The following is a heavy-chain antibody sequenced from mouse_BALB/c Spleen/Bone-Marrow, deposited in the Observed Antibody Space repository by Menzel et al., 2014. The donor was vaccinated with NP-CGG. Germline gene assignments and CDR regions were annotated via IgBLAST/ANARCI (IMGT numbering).Heavy chain of an antibody. V-gene: IGHV3-1*02. CDR2: IHYSGST. CDR3: ARRYGNYWFCDG. CDR1: GYSITSGYS. D-gene: IGHD2-10*02. J-gene: IGHJ1*01. Sequence: EVQLQESGPDPVKPSQSLSLTCTVTGYSITSGYSWHWLRQFPGNKLEWMGYIHYSGSTNYNPSLKSRISITRDTSKNQFYLQLNSVTTEDTATYYCARRYGNYWFCDGWGAGTTVTGSS.